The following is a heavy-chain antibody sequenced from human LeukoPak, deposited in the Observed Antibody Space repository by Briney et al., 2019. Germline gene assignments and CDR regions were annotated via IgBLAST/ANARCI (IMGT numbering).Heavy chain of an antibody. Sequence: GGSLRLSCAASGFTLSSYSMNWVRQAPGKGLDWVSSISSSSSYIYYADSVKGRFTISRDNARNSLYLQMNSLRAEDTAVYYCARGRIAVAGFKAFDIWGQGTMVTVSS. D-gene: IGHD6-19*01. CDR3: ARGRIAVAGFKAFDI. CDR1: GFTLSSYS. V-gene: IGHV3-21*01. CDR2: ISSSSSYI. J-gene: IGHJ3*02.